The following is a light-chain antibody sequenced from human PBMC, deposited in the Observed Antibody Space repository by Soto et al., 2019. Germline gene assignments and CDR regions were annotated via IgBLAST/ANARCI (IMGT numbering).Light chain of an antibody. CDR3: QQYFHYPVT. J-gene: IGKJ2*01. CDR2: AAS. Sequence: IQMTQSPSSLSASVGDRVTITCRASQPISNSLAWYQQKPGKVPKVLIYAASTLQSGVPSRFSGSGSGTDFTLIISSLQPDDVATYYCQQYFHYPVTFGRGTKVEIK. CDR1: QPISNS. V-gene: IGKV1-27*01.